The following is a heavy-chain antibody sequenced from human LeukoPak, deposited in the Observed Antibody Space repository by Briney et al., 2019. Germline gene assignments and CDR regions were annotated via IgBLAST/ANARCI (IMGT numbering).Heavy chain of an antibody. D-gene: IGHD3-22*01. CDR3: AKGSSGYFADL. Sequence: QSGGSLRLSCAASGFIFNNYGLIWVRQAPGKGLEWVSAISKDGGGTQYADFVEGRFTISRDNSKNTLFLQMSSLRAEDTALYYCAKGSSGYFADLWGQGTLVTVSS. V-gene: IGHV3-23*01. J-gene: IGHJ5*02. CDR2: ISKDGGGT. CDR1: GFIFNNYG.